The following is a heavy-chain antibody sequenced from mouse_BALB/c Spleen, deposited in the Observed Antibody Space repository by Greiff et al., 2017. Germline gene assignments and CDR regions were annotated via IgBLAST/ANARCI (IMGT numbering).Heavy chain of an antibody. CDR1: GYSITSDYA. CDR3: ARSRHYYAMDY. V-gene: IGHV3-2*02. CDR2: ISYSGST. J-gene: IGHJ4*01. Sequence: EVKLMESGPGLVKPSQSLSLTCTVTGYSITSDYAWTWIRQFPGNKLEWMGYISYSGSTSYNPSLKSRISITRDTSKNQFFLQLNSVTTEDTATYYCARSRHYYAMDYWGQGTSVTVSS.